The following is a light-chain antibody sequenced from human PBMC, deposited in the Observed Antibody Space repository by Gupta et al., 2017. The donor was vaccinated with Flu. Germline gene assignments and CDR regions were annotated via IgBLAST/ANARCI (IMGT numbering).Light chain of an antibody. Sequence: EIVLTQSPATLSLSPGERATLSCRASQSIDNKLAWYQQRPGQAPRLLFFDASTRATSVPARFSGSGSGTEFTLTISSLQSEDFAVYYCQQDGDWPGTFGQGTKVEIK. CDR1: QSIDNK. CDR2: DAS. CDR3: QQDGDWPGT. V-gene: IGKV3-15*01. J-gene: IGKJ1*01.